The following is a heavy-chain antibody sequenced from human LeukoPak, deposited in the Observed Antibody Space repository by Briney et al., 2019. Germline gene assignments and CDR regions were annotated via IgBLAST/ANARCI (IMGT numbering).Heavy chain of an antibody. Sequence: ASVKVSCKASGYTFTSYGISWVRQAPGQGLEWMGWISAYNGNTNYAQKLQGRVTMTTDTSTSTAYMELRSLRAEDTAVYYCARDRSGWSKFDYWGQGTLVTVSS. CDR1: GYTFTSYG. CDR3: ARDRSGWSKFDY. D-gene: IGHD6-19*01. J-gene: IGHJ4*02. V-gene: IGHV1-18*04. CDR2: ISAYNGNT.